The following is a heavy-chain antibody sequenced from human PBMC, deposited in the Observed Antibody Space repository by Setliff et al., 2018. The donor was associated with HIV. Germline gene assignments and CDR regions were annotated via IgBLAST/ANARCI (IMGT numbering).Heavy chain of an antibody. CDR2: VKSKVDGGTI. CDR3: TADLVPLSSGRYLGPLDY. J-gene: IGHJ4*02. V-gene: IGHV3-15*01. Sequence: GGSLRLSCAASGFTFSSAWMSWVRQAPGKGLEGVGRVKSKVDGGTIEYAAPVKGRFTISRDDSESTLYLQMNSLKTEDTGVYYCTADLVPLSSGRYLGPLDYWGQGISVTVSS. CDR1: GFTFSSAW. D-gene: IGHD1-26*01.